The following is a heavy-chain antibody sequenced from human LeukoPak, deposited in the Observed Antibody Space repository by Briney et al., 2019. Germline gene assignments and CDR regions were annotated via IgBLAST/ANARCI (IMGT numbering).Heavy chain of an antibody. Sequence: SGTLSLTCAVSGDSISSNHWWSWVRQPPGKGLEWIGEISHSGSTNYNPSLKSRITILVDKSKNQFALKLSSVTAADTAVYFCASNGYYAIDYWGQGTLVTASS. CDR3: ASNGYYAIDY. D-gene: IGHD3-3*01. V-gene: IGHV4-4*02. CDR1: GDSISSNHW. J-gene: IGHJ4*02. CDR2: ISHSGST.